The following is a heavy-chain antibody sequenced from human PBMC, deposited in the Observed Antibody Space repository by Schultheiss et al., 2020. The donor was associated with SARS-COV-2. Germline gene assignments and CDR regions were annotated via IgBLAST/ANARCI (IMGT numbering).Heavy chain of an antibody. Sequence: GGSLRLSCAASGFTFSSYGMHWVRQAPGKGLEWVAVISYDGSNKYYADSVKGRFTISRDNSKNTLYLQMNSLRAEDTAVYYCASVTLGYCSGGSCYVDASDIWGQGTMVTVSS. CDR3: ASVTLGYCSGGSCYVDASDI. CDR1: GFTFSSYG. V-gene: IGHV3-30*03. J-gene: IGHJ3*02. D-gene: IGHD2-15*01. CDR2: ISYDGSNK.